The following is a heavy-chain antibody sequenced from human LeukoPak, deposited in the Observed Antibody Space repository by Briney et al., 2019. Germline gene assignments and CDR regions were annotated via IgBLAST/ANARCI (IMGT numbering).Heavy chain of an antibody. CDR2: IYHSGST. CDR1: GYSISSGYY. CDR3: ARDEYDSTYYYYYGMDV. J-gene: IGHJ6*02. D-gene: IGHD3-22*01. V-gene: IGHV4-38-2*02. Sequence: SETLSLTCTVSGYSISSGYYWGWIRQPPGKGLEWIGSIYHSGSTYYNPSLKSRVTISVDTSKNQFSLKLSSVTAADTAVYYCARDEYDSTYYYYYGMDVWGQGTTVTVSS.